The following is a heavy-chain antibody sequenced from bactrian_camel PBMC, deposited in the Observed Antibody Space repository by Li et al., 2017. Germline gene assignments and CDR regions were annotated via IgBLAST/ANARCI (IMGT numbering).Heavy chain of an antibody. CDR2: LYLNGGT. J-gene: IGHJ4*01. D-gene: IGHD6*01. CDR3: CTALSLYGAVWYECNY. Sequence: HVQLVESGGGSVQAGGSLKLSCAASGYTAKTCSWNWYRQVQGKGRELVSSLYLNGGTYYHDSVKGRFTISRDNAKNTVYLQLNSLKTEDMGMYFCCTALSLYGAVWYECNYWGQGTQVTVS. CDR1: GYTAKTCS. V-gene: IGHV3S9*01.